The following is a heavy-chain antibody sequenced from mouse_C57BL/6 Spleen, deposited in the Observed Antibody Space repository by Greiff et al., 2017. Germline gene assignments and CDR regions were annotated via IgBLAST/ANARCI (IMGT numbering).Heavy chain of an antibody. D-gene: IGHD1-2*01. CDR1: GFTFSSYT. CDR2: ISGGGGNT. Sequence: EVKLMESGGGLVKPGGSLKLSCAASGFTFSSYTMSWVRQTPEKRLEWVATISGGGGNTYYPDSVKGRFTISRDNAKNTLYLQMSSLRSEDTALYYCARHGSSLLRRWYFDVWGTGTTVTVSS. V-gene: IGHV5-9*01. CDR3: ARHGSSLLRRWYFDV. J-gene: IGHJ1*03.